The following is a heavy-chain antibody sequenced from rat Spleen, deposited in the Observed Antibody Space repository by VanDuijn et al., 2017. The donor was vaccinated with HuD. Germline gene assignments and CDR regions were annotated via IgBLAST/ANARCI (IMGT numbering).Heavy chain of an antibody. CDR3: TRLYYSNWFAY. D-gene: IGHD1-1*01. CDR1: GFTFSDYN. V-gene: IGHV5-29*01. Sequence: EVQLVESDGGLVQPGRSLKLSCAASGFTFSDYNMAWVRQAPTKGLEWVATIRHDGSSTYYRDSVKGRFTISRDNAKRTLYLQMDSLRSEDTATYYCTRLYYSNWFAYWGQGSLVTVSS. CDR2: IRHDGSST. J-gene: IGHJ3*01.